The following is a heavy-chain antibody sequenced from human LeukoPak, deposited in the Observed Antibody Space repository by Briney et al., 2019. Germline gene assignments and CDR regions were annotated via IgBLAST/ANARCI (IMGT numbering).Heavy chain of an antibody. V-gene: IGHV4-59*02. CDR2: IYYSGST. J-gene: IGHJ6*03. CDR1: GDSVSSYY. Sequence: PSETLSLTCTVSGDSVSSYYWNWIRQPPGKGLEWIGYIYYSGSTNYNPSLRGRVTISVDTSKNQVSLQLTSVTAADTGLYFCARAPAGPPYYYMDVWGKGTTTTVSS. CDR3: ARAPAGPPYYYMDV.